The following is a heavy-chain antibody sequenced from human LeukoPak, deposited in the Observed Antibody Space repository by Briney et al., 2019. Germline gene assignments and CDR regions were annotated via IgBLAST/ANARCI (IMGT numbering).Heavy chain of an antibody. CDR3: ARHEVGATDF. Sequence: GESLKISCKVSGXSFANYWIGWVRQMPGKGLEWMGLIYPADSDTRYSPSFQGQVTISADKSISTAYLQWSSLKASDTAMYFCARHEVGATDFWGQGTLVTVSS. CDR2: IYPADSDT. J-gene: IGHJ4*02. CDR1: GXSFANYW. D-gene: IGHD1-26*01. V-gene: IGHV5-51*01.